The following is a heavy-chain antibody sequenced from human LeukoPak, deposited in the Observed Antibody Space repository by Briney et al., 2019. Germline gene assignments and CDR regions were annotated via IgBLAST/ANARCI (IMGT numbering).Heavy chain of an antibody. V-gene: IGHV3-74*01. CDR1: GFTFSSYW. CDR3: AREYGETAADDY. D-gene: IGHD2-15*01. CDR2: SNSDGSST. J-gene: IGHJ4*02. Sequence: GGSLRLSCAASGFTFSSYWMHWVRQAPGKGLVWVSRSNSDGSSTSYADSVKGRFTISRDNAKNTLYLQMNSLRAEDTAVYYCAREYGETAADDYWGQGTLVTVSS.